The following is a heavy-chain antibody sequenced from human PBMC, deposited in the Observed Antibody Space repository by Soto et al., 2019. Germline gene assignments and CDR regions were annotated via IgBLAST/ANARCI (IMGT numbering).Heavy chain of an antibody. D-gene: IGHD3-9*01. Sequence: SVKVSCKASGGSFSYYSISWVRQAPGQGLEWMGGIIPFSGTPKYAQKFQGRVTITADESTRIAYMELSSLISEDTAVYYCARSGEAYYDILTGYYKGSWFDPWGQGTLVTVSS. CDR3: ARSGEAYYDILTGYYKGSWFDP. J-gene: IGHJ5*02. CDR1: GGSFSYYS. CDR2: IIPFSGTP. V-gene: IGHV1-69*13.